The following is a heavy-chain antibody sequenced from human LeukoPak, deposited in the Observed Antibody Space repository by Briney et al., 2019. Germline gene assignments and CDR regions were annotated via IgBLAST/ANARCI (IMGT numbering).Heavy chain of an antibody. J-gene: IGHJ4*02. CDR3: AREYSTWFDY. CDR1: GFTFSTYW. D-gene: IGHD6-13*01. V-gene: IGHV3-74*01. Sequence: GGSLTLSCAASGFTFSTYWMHWVRQAPGKGLLWVSRINSDGRTTSYADPVRGRFTISRDNAKNTLYLQMNSLRAEDTAVYYCAREYSTWFDYWGQGTLVSVSP. CDR2: INSDGRTT.